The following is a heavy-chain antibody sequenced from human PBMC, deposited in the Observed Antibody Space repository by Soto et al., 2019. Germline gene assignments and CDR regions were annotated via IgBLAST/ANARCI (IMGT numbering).Heavy chain of an antibody. J-gene: IGHJ5*02. CDR2: IYWDDDK. Sequence: ESGPTLVNPTQTLTLTCTFSGFSLSTSGVGVGWIRQPPGKALEWLALIYWDDDKRYSPSLKSRLTITKDTSKNQVVLTMTNMDPVDTATYYCAHSGDCGGDCYDAAENWFDPWGQGTLVTVSS. D-gene: IGHD2-21*02. V-gene: IGHV2-5*02. CDR1: GFSLSTSGVG. CDR3: AHSGDCGGDCYDAAENWFDP.